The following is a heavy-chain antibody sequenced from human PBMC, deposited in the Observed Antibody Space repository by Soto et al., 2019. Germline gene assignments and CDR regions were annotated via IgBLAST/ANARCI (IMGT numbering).Heavy chain of an antibody. CDR3: AKDSGGYYGSGNGRDY. CDR1: GFTFDDYA. V-gene: IGHV3-9*01. D-gene: IGHD3-10*01. CDR2: ISWNSGSI. J-gene: IGHJ4*02. Sequence: EMQLVESGGGLVQPGRSLRLSCAASGFTFDDYAMHWVRQVPGKGLEWVSGISWNSGSIGYASSVKGRFTISRDNAKNALYLQMTSLRAEDTALYYCAKDSGGYYGSGNGRDYWGQGTLVTVSS.